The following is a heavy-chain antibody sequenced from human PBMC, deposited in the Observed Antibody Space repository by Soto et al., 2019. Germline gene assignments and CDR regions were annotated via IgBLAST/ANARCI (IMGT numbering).Heavy chain of an antibody. CDR2: IKPDGSEN. V-gene: IGHV3-7*01. CDR1: GFSFSSYW. D-gene: IGHD1-26*01. Sequence: EVQLVESGGGLVQPGGSLRLSCAASGFSFSSYWMSWVRQAPGKGLEWVAYIKPDGSENTYVDSVKGRFTISRDNAKNSFYLQMNSLRAEDTAVYYCARDRKETFYSGTYSVFDYWGRGTLVTVSS. CDR3: ARDRKETFYSGTYSVFDY. J-gene: IGHJ4*02.